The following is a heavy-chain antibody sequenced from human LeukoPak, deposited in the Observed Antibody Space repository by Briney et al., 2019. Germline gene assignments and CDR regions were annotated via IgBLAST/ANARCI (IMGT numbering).Heavy chain of an antibody. CDR1: GFKFSSNW. J-gene: IGHJ4*02. CDR3: AREGPSVTPYY. CDR2: IKQDVSEK. V-gene: IGHV3-7*01. Sequence: PGGSPRLSCAASGFKFSSNWMSWVRQAPGKGLEWVANIKQDVSEKYYVDSVKGRFTISRDNAKNSLYLQMNSLRAEDTAVYYCAREGPSVTPYYWGQGTLVTVSS. D-gene: IGHD4-17*01.